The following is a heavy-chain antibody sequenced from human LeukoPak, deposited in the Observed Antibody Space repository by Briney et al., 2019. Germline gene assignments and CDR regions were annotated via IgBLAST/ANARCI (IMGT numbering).Heavy chain of an antibody. CDR3: TKDQRSSSFPYYFDY. Sequence: GGSLRLSCAASGFTFSSYAMTWVRQAPGKGLEWVSAISGSGGSTYYADSVKGRFTISRDNSKNTLYLQMNSLRAEDTAVYYCTKDQRSSSFPYYFDYWGQGTLVTVSS. J-gene: IGHJ4*02. V-gene: IGHV3-23*01. CDR1: GFTFSSYA. CDR2: ISGSGGST.